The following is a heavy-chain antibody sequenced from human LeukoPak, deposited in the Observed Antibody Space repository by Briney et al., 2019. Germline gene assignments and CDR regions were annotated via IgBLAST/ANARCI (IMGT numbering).Heavy chain of an antibody. CDR1: GGSISSGSYY. V-gene: IGHV4-61*02. D-gene: IGHD3-3*01. CDR3: ARVPLRFLEPFDY. Sequence: PSETLSLTCTVSGGSISSGSYYWSWIRQPAGKGLEWIGRIYTSGSTNYNPSLKSRVTISVDTSKNQFSLKLSSVTAADTAVYYCARVPLRFLEPFDYWGQGILVTVSS. J-gene: IGHJ4*02. CDR2: IYTSGST.